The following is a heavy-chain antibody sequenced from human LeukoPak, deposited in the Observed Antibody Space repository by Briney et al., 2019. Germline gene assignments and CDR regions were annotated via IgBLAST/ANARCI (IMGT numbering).Heavy chain of an antibody. CDR1: GFLFSNSW. CDR2: INQDGSAK. D-gene: IGHD5-12*01. CDR3: ARDSGYNAFVY. V-gene: IGHV3-7*05. J-gene: IGHJ4*02. Sequence: GGSLRLSCADSGFLFSNSWMAWVRQAPGRGLEWLANINQDGSAKTCVDSVKGRFTISRDNAKNSLYLQMNSLRAEDTAMYYCARDSGYNAFVYWGQGTLVTVSS.